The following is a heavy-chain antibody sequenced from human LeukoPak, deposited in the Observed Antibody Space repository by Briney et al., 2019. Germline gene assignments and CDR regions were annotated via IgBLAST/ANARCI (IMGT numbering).Heavy chain of an antibody. V-gene: IGHV3-48*01. D-gene: IGHD4-17*01. CDR3: AREGTTVTTGGAVRRYYYYYGMDV. Sequence: GGPLRLSCAASGFPFSRYRVNGARQAPGKAVECVSYIISSNSNIHYTDYVKGRFTISRDNAKNSVYLQMNSLRGEDTAVYYCAREGTTVTTGGAVRRYYYYYGMDVWGQGTTVTVSS. CDR1: GFPFSRYR. J-gene: IGHJ6*02. CDR2: IISSNSNI.